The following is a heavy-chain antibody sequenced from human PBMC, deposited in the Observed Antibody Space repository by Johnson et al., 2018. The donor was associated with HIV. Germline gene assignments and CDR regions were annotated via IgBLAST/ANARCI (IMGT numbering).Heavy chain of an antibody. CDR3: ATRGVTDWGGAFDI. D-gene: IGHD3/OR15-3a*01. CDR1: GFTFSSYW. Sequence: EMQLVESGGGLVQPGGSLRLSCAASGFTFSSYWMSWVRQAPGKGLEWVANIKQDGSEKYYEASVQGRFTISRDNAKNSLYLQINNLRAEDTAVYYCATRGVTDWGGAFDIWGQGTMLTVSS. CDR2: IKQDGSEK. J-gene: IGHJ3*02. V-gene: IGHV3-7*01.